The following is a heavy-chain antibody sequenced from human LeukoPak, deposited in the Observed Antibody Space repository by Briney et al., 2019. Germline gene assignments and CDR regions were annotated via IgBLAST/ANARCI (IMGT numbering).Heavy chain of an antibody. V-gene: IGHV3-21*01. CDR3: ARDSGSYSGTDRFDY. CDR1: GFTFSSYG. Sequence: GGSLRLSCAASGFTFSSYGMHWVRQAPGKGLEWVSSISSSSSYIYYADSVKGRFTISRDNAKNSLYLQMNSLRAEDTAVYYCARDSGSYSGTDRFDYWGQGTLVTVSS. CDR2: ISSSSSYI. J-gene: IGHJ4*02. D-gene: IGHD1-26*01.